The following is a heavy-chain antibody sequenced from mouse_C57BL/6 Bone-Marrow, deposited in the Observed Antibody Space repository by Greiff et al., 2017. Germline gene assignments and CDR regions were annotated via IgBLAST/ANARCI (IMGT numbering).Heavy chain of an antibody. J-gene: IGHJ2*01. Sequence: EVQGVESGGGLVQPGGSLKLSCAASGFTFSDYGMAWVRQAPRKGPEWVAFISNLAYSIYYADTVTGRFTLSRENAKNTLYLEMSSLRSEDTAMYYCARHGRDGYADFDYWGQGTTLTVSA. CDR1: GFTFSDYG. V-gene: IGHV5-15*01. CDR2: ISNLAYSI. CDR3: ARHGRDGYADFDY. D-gene: IGHD2-2*01.